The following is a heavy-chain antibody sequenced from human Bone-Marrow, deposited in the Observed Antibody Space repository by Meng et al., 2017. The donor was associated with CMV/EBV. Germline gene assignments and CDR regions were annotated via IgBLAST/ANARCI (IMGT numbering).Heavy chain of an antibody. CDR2: IYYSGST. J-gene: IGHJ6*02. CDR3: ARLVLPSLGPRVDYGMDV. Sequence: SETLSLTCTVSGGSVSSGSYYWSWIRQPPGKGLEWIGYIYYSGSTNYNPSLKSRVTISVDTSKNQFSLKLSSVTAADTAVYYCARLVLPSLGPRVDYGMDVWGQGTTVTVSS. V-gene: IGHV4-61*01. CDR1: GGSVSSGSYY. D-gene: IGHD3-16*01.